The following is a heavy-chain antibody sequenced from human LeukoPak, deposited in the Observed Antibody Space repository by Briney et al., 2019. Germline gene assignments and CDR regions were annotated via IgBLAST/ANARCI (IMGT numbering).Heavy chain of an antibody. J-gene: IGHJ4*02. Sequence: ASVKVSCKASGYTFTSYGISWVRQAPGQGLEWMGWISAYNGNTNYAQKLQGRVTMTTDTSTSTAYMELRGLRSDDTAVYYCARDPHSPYYYDSSGYPYYFDYWGQGTLVTVSS. V-gene: IGHV1-18*01. CDR1: GYTFTSYG. D-gene: IGHD3-22*01. CDR2: ISAYNGNT. CDR3: ARDPHSPYYYDSSGYPYYFDY.